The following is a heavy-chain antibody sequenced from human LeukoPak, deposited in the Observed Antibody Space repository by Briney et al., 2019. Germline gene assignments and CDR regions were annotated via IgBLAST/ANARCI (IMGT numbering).Heavy chain of an antibody. J-gene: IGHJ4*02. V-gene: IGHV4-34*01. Sequence: SETLSLTCAVYGGSFSGYYWSWIRQPPGKGLEWIGEINHSGSTNYNPSLKSRVTISVDTSKNQFSLKLSSVTAADTAVYYCARQMITFGGVIALFDYWGQGTLVTVSS. D-gene: IGHD3-16*02. CDR3: ARQMITFGGVIALFDY. CDR2: INHSGST. CDR1: GGSFSGYY.